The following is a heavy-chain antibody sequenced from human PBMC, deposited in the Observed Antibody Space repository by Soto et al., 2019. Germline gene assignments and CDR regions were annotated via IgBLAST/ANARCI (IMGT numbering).Heavy chain of an antibody. J-gene: IGHJ6*03. D-gene: IGHD2-2*01. CDR3: ARDPPHCSSTSCYYYYMDV. CDR1: GYTFTSYG. V-gene: IGHV1-18*01. Sequence: QVQLVQSGAEVKKPGASVKVSCKASGYTFTSYGISWVRQAPGQGLEWMGWISAYNGNTNYAQKLQGRVTMTTDTSTRTAYMELRSLRSDDTAVYYCARDPPHCSSTSCYYYYMDVWGKGTTVTVSS. CDR2: ISAYNGNT.